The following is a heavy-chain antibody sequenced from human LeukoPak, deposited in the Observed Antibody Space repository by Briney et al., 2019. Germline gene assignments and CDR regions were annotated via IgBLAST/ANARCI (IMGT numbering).Heavy chain of an antibody. V-gene: IGHV3-64D*09. CDR2: ISSNGGST. CDR3: VKDSGSSPYYYYGMDA. J-gene: IGHJ6*02. D-gene: IGHD1-26*01. CDR1: GFTFSSYA. Sequence: GGSLRLSCSASGFTFSSYAMHWVRQAPGKGLEYVSAISSNGGSTYYADSVKGRFTIPRDNSKNTLYLQMSSLRAEDTAVYYCVKDSGSSPYYYYGMDAWGQGTTVTVSS.